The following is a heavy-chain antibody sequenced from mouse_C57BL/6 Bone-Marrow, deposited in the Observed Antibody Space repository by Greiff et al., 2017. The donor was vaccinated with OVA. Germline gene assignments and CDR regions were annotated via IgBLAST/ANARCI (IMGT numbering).Heavy chain of an antibody. CDR1: GYTFTSYN. CDR2: IYPGNGDT. CDR3: ARVTTGKYCDY. V-gene: IGHV1-12*01. D-gene: IGHD2-13*01. J-gene: IGHJ2*01. Sequence: QVQLQQSGAELVRPGASVKMSCKASGYTFTSYNMHWVKQTPRQGLEWIGAIYPGNGDTSYNQKFKGKAARNVDKSSSTAYMQLSSLTSEDSAVYFCARVTTGKYCDYWGQGTTLTVSS.